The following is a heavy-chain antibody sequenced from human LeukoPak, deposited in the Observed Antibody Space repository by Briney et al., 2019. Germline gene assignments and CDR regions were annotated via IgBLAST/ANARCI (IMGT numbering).Heavy chain of an antibody. Sequence: ASVKVSCKASGYTFTGYYMHWVRQAPGQGLAWMGWINPNSGGTNYAQKFQGRVTMTRDTSISTAYMELSRLRSDDTAVYYCARVNWNDRGQDKLDYWGQGTLVTVSS. D-gene: IGHD1-20*01. CDR1: GYTFTGYY. J-gene: IGHJ4*02. V-gene: IGHV1-2*02. CDR3: ARVNWNDRGQDKLDY. CDR2: INPNSGGT.